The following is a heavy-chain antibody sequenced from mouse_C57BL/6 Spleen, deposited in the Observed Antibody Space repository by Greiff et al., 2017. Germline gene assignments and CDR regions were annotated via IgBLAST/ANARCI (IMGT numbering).Heavy chain of an antibody. D-gene: IGHD1-1*01. CDR2: IHPNSGST. J-gene: IGHJ2*01. CDR3: ALYYYGSSPLDY. V-gene: IGHV1-64*01. Sequence: VQLQQPGAELVKPGASVKLSCKASGYTFTSYWMHWVKQRPGQGLEWIGMIHPNSGSTNYNEKFKSKATLTVDKSSSTAYMQLSSLTSEDAAVYYCALYYYGSSPLDYWGQGTTLTVSS. CDR1: GYTFTSYW.